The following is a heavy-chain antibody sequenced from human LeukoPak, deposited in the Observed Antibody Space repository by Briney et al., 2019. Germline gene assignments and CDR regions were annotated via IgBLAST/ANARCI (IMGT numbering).Heavy chain of an antibody. CDR3: ARTYDFGVGPPGDAFDN. D-gene: IGHD3-3*01. Sequence: GGSLRLSCAVSGFTFTMFSMNWLRQAPGKGLEWIAFIRGRSDTTYYADSMQGRFTISRDNAEDSVYLQMNSLRVEDTAVYYCARTYDFGVGPPGDAFDNWGQGTLVTVSS. J-gene: IGHJ3*02. CDR1: GFTFTMFS. CDR2: IRGRSDTT. V-gene: IGHV3-48*04.